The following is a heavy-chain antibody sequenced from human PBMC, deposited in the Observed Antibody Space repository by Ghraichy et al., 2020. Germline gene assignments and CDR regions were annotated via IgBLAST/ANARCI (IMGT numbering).Heavy chain of an antibody. D-gene: IGHD4-11*01. V-gene: IGHV3-74*01. CDR2: IKSDATST. J-gene: IGHJ2*01. CDR3: ARDSYYKFDL. CDR1: GFAFNTYW. Sequence: GESLNISCAASGFAFNTYWMHWVRQAPGKGLVWVSLIKSDATSTTYADSVKGRFTISRDNAKNTVYLQMNSLRAEDTAVYYCARDSYYKFDLWGRGTLVTVSP.